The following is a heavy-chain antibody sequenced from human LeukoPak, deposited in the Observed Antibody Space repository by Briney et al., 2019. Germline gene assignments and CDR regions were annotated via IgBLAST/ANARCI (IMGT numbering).Heavy chain of an antibody. CDR1: GFTFDDYA. Sequence: GGSLRLSCAASGFTFDDYAMHWVRQAPGKGLGWVSLISWDGGSTYYADSVKGRFTISRDNSKNSLYLQMNSLRAEDTAFYYCAKDIKADSGYDGGSYFDYWGQGTLVTVSS. CDR2: ISWDGGST. J-gene: IGHJ4*02. CDR3: AKDIKADSGYDGGSYFDY. D-gene: IGHD5-12*01. V-gene: IGHV3-43D*03.